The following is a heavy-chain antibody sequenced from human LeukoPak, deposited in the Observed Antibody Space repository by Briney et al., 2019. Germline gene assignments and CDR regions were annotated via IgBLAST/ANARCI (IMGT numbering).Heavy chain of an antibody. J-gene: IGHJ4*02. Sequence: GGSLRLSCAASGFTFSSYSMNWVRQAPGKGLEWVAVISYDGSNKYYADSVKGRFTISRDNSKNTLYLQMNSLRAEDTAVYYCAKEETLKIAVAGTFSDYWGQGTLVTVSS. CDR1: GFTFSSYS. D-gene: IGHD6-19*01. V-gene: IGHV3-30*18. CDR2: ISYDGSNK. CDR3: AKEETLKIAVAGTFSDY.